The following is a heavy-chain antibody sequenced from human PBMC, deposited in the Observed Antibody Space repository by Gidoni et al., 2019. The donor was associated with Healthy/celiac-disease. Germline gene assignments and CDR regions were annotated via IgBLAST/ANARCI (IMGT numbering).Heavy chain of an antibody. CDR1: GGTFSTYA. CDR3: ARGLPYYDSSGYQRFYYYGMDV. D-gene: IGHD3-22*01. Sequence: QVQLVQSGAEVKKPGSSVKVSCKASGGTFSTYAISWVRQAPGQGLEWMGGIIPIVGTANYEQKFQGRVTITADESTSTAYMELSSLRSEDTAVYYCARGLPYYDSSGYQRFYYYGMDVWGQGTTVTVSS. J-gene: IGHJ6*02. V-gene: IGHV1-69*01. CDR2: IIPIVGTA.